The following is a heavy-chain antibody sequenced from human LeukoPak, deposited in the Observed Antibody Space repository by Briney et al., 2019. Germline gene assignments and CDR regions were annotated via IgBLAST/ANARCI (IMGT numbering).Heavy chain of an antibody. CDR3: AKSSGWYGGYFDY. J-gene: IGHJ4*02. CDR2: ISYDGSNK. D-gene: IGHD6-19*01. Sequence: PGGSLRLSCAASGFTFSSYAMSWVRQAPGKGLEWVAVISYDGSNKYYADSVKGRFTISRDNSKNTLYLQMNSLRAEDTAVYYCAKSSGWYGGYFDYWGQGTLVTVSS. CDR1: GFTFSSYA. V-gene: IGHV3-30*18.